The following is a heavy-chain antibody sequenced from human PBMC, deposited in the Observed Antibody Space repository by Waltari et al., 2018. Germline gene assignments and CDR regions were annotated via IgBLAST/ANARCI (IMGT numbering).Heavy chain of an antibody. V-gene: IGHV3-23*01. CDR2: ISDGGVVT. J-gene: IGHJ4*02. CDR1: GFTFSSYA. D-gene: IGHD1-26*01. Sequence: EVHLLESGGDLVQPGGSLRLSCAGSGFTFSSYAVNWVRQAPGKGLEWVSAISDGGVVTLYADSVKGRFTISRDNSRNTVYLQMNSLRAEDTAIYYCARKTVGPSEHLCYDYWGQGTLVTVSS. CDR3: ARKTVGPSEHLCYDY.